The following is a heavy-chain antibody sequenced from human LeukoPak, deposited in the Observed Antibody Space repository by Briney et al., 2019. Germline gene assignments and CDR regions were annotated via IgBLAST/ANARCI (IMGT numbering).Heavy chain of an antibody. Sequence: ASVKVSCKASGYTFTSYDINWVRQATGQGLEWMGWMNPNSGNRGYAQKFQGRVTMTRNTSISTAYMELSSLRPEDTAVYYCARGRRVGPPYSRERAVDYWGQGTLVTVSS. J-gene: IGHJ4*02. CDR1: GYTFTSYD. CDR3: ARGRRVGPPYSRERAVDY. CDR2: MNPNSGNR. V-gene: IGHV1-8*01. D-gene: IGHD6-13*01.